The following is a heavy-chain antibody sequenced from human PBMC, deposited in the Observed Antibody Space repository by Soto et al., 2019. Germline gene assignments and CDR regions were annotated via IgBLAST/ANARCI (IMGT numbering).Heavy chain of an antibody. CDR1: DFTFTAYG. CDR2: ISTYSGNT. J-gene: IGHJ4*02. D-gene: IGHD2-15*01. V-gene: IGHV1-18*01. CDR3: ARIDPPHSHFDD. Sequence: QVQLVQSGTEVKKPGASVKVSCTASDFTFTAYGISWVRQAPGQGLEWMGWISTYSGNTNYAQKLQGRVTVTTDTSTSTAYMERRRLTSVDTSVYDCARIDPPHSHFDDLRQRTLVALSS.